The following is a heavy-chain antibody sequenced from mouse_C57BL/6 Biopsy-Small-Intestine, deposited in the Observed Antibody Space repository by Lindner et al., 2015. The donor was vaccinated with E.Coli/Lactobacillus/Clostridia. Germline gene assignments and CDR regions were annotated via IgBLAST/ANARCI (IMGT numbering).Heavy chain of an antibody. CDR3: ARSPIYDGYYLSLFDY. V-gene: IGHV1-80*01. Sequence: VQLQESGAELVKPGASVKISCKASGYAFSSYWMNWVKQRPGKGLEWIGQIYPGDGDTNYDGKFKGKATLTADKSSSTAYMQLSSLTSEDSAVYFCARSPIYDGYYLSLFDYWGQGTTLTVSS. D-gene: IGHD2-3*01. J-gene: IGHJ2*01. CDR1: GYAFSSYW. CDR2: IYPGDGDT.